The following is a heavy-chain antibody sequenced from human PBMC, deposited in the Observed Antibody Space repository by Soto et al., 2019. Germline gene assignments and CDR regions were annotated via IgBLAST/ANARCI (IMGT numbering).Heavy chain of an antibody. Sequence: QITLKESGPTLVKPTQTLTLTCTFSGFTLSTGGVGVGWIRQPPGKALEWLALVYWDAVKRYSPSLKTRRTITKDTSKNQVVLTMTNMDPVYTATYFCAHRNTQMALGFNYWGQGTLVTVSS. J-gene: IGHJ4*02. CDR3: AHRNTQMALGFNY. CDR2: VYWDAVK. D-gene: IGHD2-8*01. V-gene: IGHV2-5*02. CDR1: GFTLSTGGVG.